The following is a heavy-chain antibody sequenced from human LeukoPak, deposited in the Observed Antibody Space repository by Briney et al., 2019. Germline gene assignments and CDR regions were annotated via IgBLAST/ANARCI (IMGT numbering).Heavy chain of an antibody. J-gene: IGHJ4*02. CDR1: GFTFRSYS. CDR2: ISSSGSTI. D-gene: IGHD6-19*01. V-gene: IGHV3-48*01. Sequence: PGGSLRLSCAASGFTFRSYSMNWVRQAPGKGLEWVSYISSSGSTIYYADSVKGRFTISRDDSKNTLYLQMNSLRAEDTAVYYCAREMSSSGWYSMVGFDYWGQGTLVTVSS. CDR3: AREMSSSGWYSMVGFDY.